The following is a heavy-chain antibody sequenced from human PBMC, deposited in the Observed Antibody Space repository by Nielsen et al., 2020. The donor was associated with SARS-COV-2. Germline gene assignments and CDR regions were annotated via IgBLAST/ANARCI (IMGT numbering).Heavy chain of an antibody. D-gene: IGHD1-26*01. CDR1: GYTFTGYY. CDR3: ARAVKWELRSGAFDI. CDR2: INPNSGGT. Sequence: ASVKVSCKASGYTFTGYYMHWVRQAPGQGLEWMGRINPNSGGTNYAQKFQGRVTITRDTSASTAYMELSSLRSEDTAVYYCARAVKWELRSGAFDIWGQGTMVTVSS. V-gene: IGHV1-2*06. J-gene: IGHJ3*02.